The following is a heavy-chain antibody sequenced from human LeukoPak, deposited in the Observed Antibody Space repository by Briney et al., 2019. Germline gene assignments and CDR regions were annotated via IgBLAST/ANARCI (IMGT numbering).Heavy chain of an antibody. CDR2: IYPGDSDT. Sequence: GESLKISCKGSGYSFTSYWIGWVRQMPGKGLEWMGIIYPGDSDTRYNPSLKSRVTISVDTSKNQFSLKLSSVTAADTAVYYCARGLWPYLLDVWGKGTTVTVSS. D-gene: IGHD2-21*01. V-gene: IGHV5-51*01. CDR1: GYSFTSYW. J-gene: IGHJ6*04. CDR3: ARGLWPYLLDV.